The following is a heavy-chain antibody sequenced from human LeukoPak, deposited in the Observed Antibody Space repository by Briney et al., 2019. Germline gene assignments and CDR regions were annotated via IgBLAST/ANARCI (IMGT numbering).Heavy chain of an antibody. CDR3: AGVVLVGVAYYFDY. CDR1: GYTFTSYG. Sequence: ASVKVSCKASGYTFTSYGISWVRQAPGQGLEWMGWISAYNGNTNYAQKLQGRVTMTTNTSTSTAYMELRSLRSDDTAVYYCAGVVLVGVAYYFDYWGQGTLVTVSS. CDR2: ISAYNGNT. J-gene: IGHJ4*02. D-gene: IGHD2-15*01. V-gene: IGHV1-18*01.